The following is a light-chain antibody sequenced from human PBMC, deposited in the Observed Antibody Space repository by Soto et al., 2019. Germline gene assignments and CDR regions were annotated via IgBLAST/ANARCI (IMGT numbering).Light chain of an antibody. CDR2: GTS. CDR1: QSISNTY. Sequence: EIGWTEYPGTLPLSPGERATLSCRASQSISNTYLAWYQQKSGQAPGLLIYGTSSRATGIPDRFSGSGSGTDFTLTITLLEPEGFAVYYCQQFGDSPWTSGQGTKVEI. V-gene: IGKV3-20*01. J-gene: IGKJ1*01. CDR3: QQFGDSPWT.